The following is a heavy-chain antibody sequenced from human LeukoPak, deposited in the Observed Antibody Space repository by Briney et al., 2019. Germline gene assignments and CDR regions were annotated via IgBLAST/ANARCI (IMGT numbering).Heavy chain of an antibody. CDR1: GYTFTTYY. J-gene: IGHJ6*02. CDR2: IDPSYRRA. D-gene: IGHD2-8*02. V-gene: IGHV1-46*01. Sequence: GASVKVSCKTSGYTFTTYYLNWVRQAPGQGLEWMGKIDPSYRRAFYAQKFQGRVTMTRDTSTSTVYMELSSLTSEDTAVYFCARVMGYCTVSSCPGMDVWGRGTTVTVSS. CDR3: ARVMGYCTVSSCPGMDV.